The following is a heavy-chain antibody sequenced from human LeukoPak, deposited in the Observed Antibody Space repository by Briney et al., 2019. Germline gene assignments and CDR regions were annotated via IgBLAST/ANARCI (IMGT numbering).Heavy chain of an antibody. D-gene: IGHD2-15*01. J-gene: IGHJ6*02. CDR2: IYYSGST. V-gene: IGHV4-39*07. CDR3: ARVVVAYFYGMDV. Sequence: PSETLSLTCTVSGGPISSSSYYWGWLRQPPGKGLEWIGSIYYSGSTYYNPSLKSRVTISVDTSKNQVSLKLTSVTAADTAVYYCARVVVAYFYGMDVWGQGTTVTVSS. CDR1: GGPISSSSYY.